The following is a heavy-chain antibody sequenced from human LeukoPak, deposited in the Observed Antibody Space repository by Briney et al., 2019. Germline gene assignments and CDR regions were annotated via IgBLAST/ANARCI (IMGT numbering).Heavy chain of an antibody. CDR2: IRYDGSNK. CDR3: AKDLIVVVPAAIRIFEEYSYYYMDV. J-gene: IGHJ6*03. D-gene: IGHD2-2*01. CDR1: GFTFSSYG. Sequence: GGSLRLSCAASGFTFSSYGMHWVRQAPGKGLEWVAFIRYDGSNKYYADSVKGRFTISRDNSKNTLYLQMNSLRAEDTAVYYCAKDLIVVVPAAIRIFEEYSYYYMDVWGKGTTVTVSS. V-gene: IGHV3-30*02.